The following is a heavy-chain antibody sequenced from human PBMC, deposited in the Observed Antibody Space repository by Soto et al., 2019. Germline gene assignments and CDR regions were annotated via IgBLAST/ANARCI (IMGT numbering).Heavy chain of an antibody. CDR2: IKQDGSEK. J-gene: IGHJ4*02. D-gene: IGHD6-13*01. CDR1: GFTFSSYW. Sequence: EVQRVESGGGLVQPGGSLRLSCAASGFTFSSYWMSWVRQAPGKGLEWVANIKQDGSEKYYVDSVKGRFTISRDNAKNSLYLQMNSLRAEDTAVYYCAREAAAGLYYFDYWGQGTLVTVSS. V-gene: IGHV3-7*01. CDR3: AREAAAGLYYFDY.